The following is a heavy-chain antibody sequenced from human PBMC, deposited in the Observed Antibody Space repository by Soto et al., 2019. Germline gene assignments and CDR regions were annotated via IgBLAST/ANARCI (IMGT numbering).Heavy chain of an antibody. CDR3: ARPIQYYFDTSAQSAWFDP. D-gene: IGHD3-22*01. Sequence: PSETLSLTCTVSGTSVFGANWWGWVRQPPGKGLEWIGNIHYNGNTKYSPSLKSRVTMSVDTSKNHFSLKLISVTTADTAVYYCARPIQYYFDTSAQSAWFDPWGQGTLVTVSS. CDR2: IHYNGNT. J-gene: IGHJ5*02. CDR1: GTSVFGANW. V-gene: IGHV4-61*03.